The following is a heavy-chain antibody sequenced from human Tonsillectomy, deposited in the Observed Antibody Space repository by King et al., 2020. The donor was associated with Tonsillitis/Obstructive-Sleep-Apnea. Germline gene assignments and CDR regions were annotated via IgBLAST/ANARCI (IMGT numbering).Heavy chain of an antibody. J-gene: IGHJ4*02. CDR2: ISYDGSNK. CDR1: GFTFSSYA. V-gene: IGHV3-30*04. D-gene: IGHD3-3*01. Sequence: VQLVESGGGVVQPGRSLRLSCAASGFTFSSYAMHWVRQAPGKGLEWVAVISYDGSNKYYADSVKGRFTISRDNSKNTLYLQMNSLRAEDTAVYYCASAPLLRFLEWSFFDYWGQGPLVTVSS. CDR3: ASAPLLRFLEWSFFDY.